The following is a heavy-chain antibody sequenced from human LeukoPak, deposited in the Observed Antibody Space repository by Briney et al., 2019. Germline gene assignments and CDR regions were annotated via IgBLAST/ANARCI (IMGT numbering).Heavy chain of an antibody. V-gene: IGHV3-23*01. Sequence: PGGSLRLSCAASGFTFSSYAMSWVRQAPGKGLEWVSGISGSGGSTYYADSVKGRFTISRDNSKNTLYLQMNSLRAEDTAVYYCAKVWAGFWSGYDYWGQGTLVTVSS. D-gene: IGHD3-3*01. CDR1: GFTFSSYA. CDR3: AKVWAGFWSGYDY. J-gene: IGHJ4*02. CDR2: ISGSGGST.